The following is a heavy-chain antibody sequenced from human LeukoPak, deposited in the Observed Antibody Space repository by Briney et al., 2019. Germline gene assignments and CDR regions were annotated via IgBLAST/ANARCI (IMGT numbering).Heavy chain of an antibody. V-gene: IGHV3-7*01. Sequence: GGSLRLSCAASGFTFSSYWMSWVRQAPGKGLEWVANIKQDGSEKYYVDSVKGRFTISRDSAKNSLYLQMNSLRAEDTAVYYCARDPTHDYYDSSGVSSDYWGQGTLVTVSS. CDR1: GFTFSSYW. J-gene: IGHJ4*02. CDR2: IKQDGSEK. CDR3: ARDPTHDYYDSSGVSSDY. D-gene: IGHD3-22*01.